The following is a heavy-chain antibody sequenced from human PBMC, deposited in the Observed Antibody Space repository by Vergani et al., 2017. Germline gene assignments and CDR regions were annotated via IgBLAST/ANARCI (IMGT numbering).Heavy chain of an antibody. J-gene: IGHJ4*02. V-gene: IGHV4-61*02. CDR2: IYTTVST. D-gene: IGHD1-14*01. CDR3: ARSPDTGDSIDS. Sequence: QVQLQESGPGLVRPSQTLSLTCTVSGGSISSGSIYWSWIRQPAGKGLEWIGRIYTTVSTNYNPSMKSRVTISADTSKNQVSLRLTSVTAADTAVYFCARSPDTGDSIDSWGQGTLVTVSS. CDR1: GGSISSGSIY.